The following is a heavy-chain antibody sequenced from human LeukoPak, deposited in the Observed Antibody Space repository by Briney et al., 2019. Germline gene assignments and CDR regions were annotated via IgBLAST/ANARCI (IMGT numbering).Heavy chain of an antibody. V-gene: IGHV4-31*03. D-gene: IGHD4-11*01. CDR2: IYYSGST. J-gene: IGHJ5*02. CDR3: ARLRYSNYTFDP. Sequence: SQTLSLTCTVSGGSISSGGYYWSWIRQHPGKGLERIGYIYYSGSTYYNPSLKSRVTISVDTSKNQFSLKLSSVTAADMAVYYCARLRYSNYTFDPWGQGTLVTVSS. CDR1: GGSISSGGYY.